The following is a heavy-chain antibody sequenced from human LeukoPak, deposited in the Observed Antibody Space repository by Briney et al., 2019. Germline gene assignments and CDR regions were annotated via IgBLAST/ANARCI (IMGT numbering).Heavy chain of an antibody. D-gene: IGHD3-22*01. CDR1: GFTVSSNY. Sequence: GGSLRLSCTASGFTVSSNYMSWVRQAPGKGLEWVAVISYDGSNKYYADSVKGRFTISRDNSKNTLYLQMNSLRAEDTAVYYCARDRITMIVVVTPPTFDPWGQGTLVTVSS. CDR2: ISYDGSNK. CDR3: ARDRITMIVVVTPPTFDP. J-gene: IGHJ5*02. V-gene: IGHV3-30-3*01.